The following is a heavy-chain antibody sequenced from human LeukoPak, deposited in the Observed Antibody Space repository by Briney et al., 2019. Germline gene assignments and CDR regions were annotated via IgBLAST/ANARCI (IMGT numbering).Heavy chain of an antibody. J-gene: IGHJ4*02. V-gene: IGHV1-69*04. CDR2: IIPILGIA. CDR1: GGTFSSYA. CDR3: ARAEQLDLFDY. Sequence: SVKVSCKASGGTFSSYAISWLRQAPGQGLEWMGRIIPILGIANYAQKFQGRVTITADKSTSTAYMELSSLRSEDTAVYYCARAEQLDLFDYWGQGTLVTVSS. D-gene: IGHD6-13*01.